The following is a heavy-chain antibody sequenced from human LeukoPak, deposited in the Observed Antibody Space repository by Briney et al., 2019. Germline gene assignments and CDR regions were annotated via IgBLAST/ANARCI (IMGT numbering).Heavy chain of an antibody. Sequence: ASVKVSCTASGYIFTNYAMHWVRQAPGQRPEWMGWINSGNGDIKYSQTFRDRVTITRDTSASTAYMELSSLRSEDTAVYYCARGDCSNCYNTDVWGKGTTVTVSS. CDR1: GYIFTNYA. CDR2: INSGNGDI. V-gene: IGHV1-3*01. J-gene: IGHJ6*04. CDR3: ARGDCSNCYNTDV. D-gene: IGHD2-2*01.